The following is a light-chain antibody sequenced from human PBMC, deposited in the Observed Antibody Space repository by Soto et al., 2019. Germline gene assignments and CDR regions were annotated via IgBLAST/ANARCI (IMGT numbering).Light chain of an antibody. CDR2: KVS. J-gene: IGKJ2*01. V-gene: IGKV2-30*01. CDR3: MQRTHWPYT. Sequence: DVVMTQSPLSLPVTLGQPASISCRSSQSLVYSDGNTYLTWFQQRPGQSPRRLIYKVSNRDSGVPDKFSGRGSGTDFTLKISSVKDEEVGVYECMQRTHWPYTFGKGNTLEIK. CDR1: QSLVYSDGNTY.